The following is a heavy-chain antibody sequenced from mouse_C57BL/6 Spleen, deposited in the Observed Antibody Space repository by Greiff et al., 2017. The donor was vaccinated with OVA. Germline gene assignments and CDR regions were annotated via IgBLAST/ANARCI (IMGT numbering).Heavy chain of an antibody. Sequence: VQLQQSGPELVKPGASVKISCKASGYSFTSYYIHWVKQRPGQGLEWIGWIYPGSGNTKYNEKFKGKATLTADTSSSTAYMQLSSLTSKDSAVYYCARCYDYSAWFAYWGQGTLVTVSA. CDR2: IYPGSGNT. CDR1: GYSFTSYY. J-gene: IGHJ3*01. CDR3: ARCYDYSAWFAY. D-gene: IGHD2-4*01. V-gene: IGHV1-66*01.